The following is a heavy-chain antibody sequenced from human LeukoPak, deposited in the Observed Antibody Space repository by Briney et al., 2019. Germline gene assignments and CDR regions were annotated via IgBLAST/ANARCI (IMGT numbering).Heavy chain of an antibody. Sequence: PGGSLRLSCAASGFSFGRYEMNWVRQAPGKGLEWVSYISTTGSTVYYADSVEGRFTMSRDNAKNLLYLQMNSLRAEDAAVYYCAKDFPHYYESSHGMDAWGQGTTVIVSS. CDR2: ISTTGSTV. CDR3: AKDFPHYYESSHGMDA. V-gene: IGHV3-48*03. J-gene: IGHJ6*02. CDR1: GFSFGRYE. D-gene: IGHD3-22*01.